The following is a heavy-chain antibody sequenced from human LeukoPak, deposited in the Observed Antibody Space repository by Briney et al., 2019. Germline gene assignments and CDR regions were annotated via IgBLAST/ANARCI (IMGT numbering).Heavy chain of an antibody. D-gene: IGHD6-19*01. J-gene: IGHJ4*02. Sequence: GGSLRLSCAASGFTFSDYSMKWVRQAPGKGLEWVSSISSASSYKYYGDSVKGRFTISRDKARNSLYLQMNSLRAEDTAVYYCVRGLTLRGVAGTWPLDYWGLGTLVIVSS. CDR3: VRGLTLRGVAGTWPLDY. CDR1: GFTFSDYS. V-gene: IGHV3-21*01. CDR2: ISSASSYK.